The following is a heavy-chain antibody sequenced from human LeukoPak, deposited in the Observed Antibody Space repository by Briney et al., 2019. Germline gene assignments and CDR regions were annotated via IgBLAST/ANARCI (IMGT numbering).Heavy chain of an antibody. CDR1: GFTFSSYV. CDR2: ISTSGGST. Sequence: GGSPRLSCAASGFTFSSYVMSWVRQAPGKGLEWVSTISTSGGSTYYADSVRGRLTFSRDNSKNTLYLQMNSLRAEDTAVYYCATQKRGSSRPYYFDYWGQGTLVTVSS. J-gene: IGHJ4*02. V-gene: IGHV3-23*01. CDR3: ATQKRGSSRPYYFDY. D-gene: IGHD3-16*02.